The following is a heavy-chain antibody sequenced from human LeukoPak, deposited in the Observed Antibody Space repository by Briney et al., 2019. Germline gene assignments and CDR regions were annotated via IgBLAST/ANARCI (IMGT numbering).Heavy chain of an antibody. J-gene: IGHJ4*02. V-gene: IGHV4-34*01. CDR1: GGSFSGYY. Sequence: SETLSLTCAVYGGSFSGYYWSWIRQPPGKGLEWIGEINHSGSTNYNPSLKSRVTISVDTSKNQFSLKLSSVTAADTAVYYCARGLRGYSGYDHFSFDYWGQGTLVTVSS. D-gene: IGHD5-12*01. CDR3: ARGLRGYSGYDHFSFDY. CDR2: INHSGST.